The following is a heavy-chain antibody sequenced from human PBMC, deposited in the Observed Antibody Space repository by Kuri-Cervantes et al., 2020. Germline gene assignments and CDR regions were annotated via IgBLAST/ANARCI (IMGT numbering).Heavy chain of an antibody. J-gene: IGHJ6*02. V-gene: IGHV3-48*01. D-gene: IGHD6-19*01. CDR3: ARSPRGQWPKVYYYGMDV. Sequence: GGSLRLSCAASGFTFSSYSLDWVRQAPGKGLEWVSYISIGSSTTRYADSVKGRFTISRDNAKNSLYLQMNSLRAEDTAVYYCARSPRGQWPKVYYYGMDVWRQGTTVTVSS. CDR2: ISIGSSTT. CDR1: GFTFSSYS.